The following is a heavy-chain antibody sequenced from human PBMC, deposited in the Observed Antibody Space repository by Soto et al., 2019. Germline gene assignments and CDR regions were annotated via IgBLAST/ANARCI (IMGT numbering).Heavy chain of an antibody. V-gene: IGHV1-8*01. CDR1: GYTFTSYD. Sequence: QVQLVQSGAEVKKPGDSVKVSCKASGYTFTSYDINWVRQATGQGLEWMVWMNPNSGNTGYAQKFQGRVTMTRNNSISKVYTELSSLKSEDTAVYYCARELISSWRIDDWGQGTIVTVAS. D-gene: IGHD2-2*01. CDR2: MNPNSGNT. J-gene: IGHJ4*02. CDR3: ARELISSWRIDD.